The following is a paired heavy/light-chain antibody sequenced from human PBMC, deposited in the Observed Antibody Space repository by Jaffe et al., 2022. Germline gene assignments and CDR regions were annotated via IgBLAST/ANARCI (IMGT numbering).Heavy chain of an antibody. J-gene: IGHJ4*02. Sequence: QVQLQESGPGLVKPSGTLSLTCAVSGGSISSSNWWSWVRQPPGKGLEWIGEIYHSGSTNYNPSLKSRVTISVDKSKNQFSLKLSSVTAADTAVYYCARAPYKRITMVQGPPDYWGQGTLVTVSS. D-gene: IGHD3-10*01. CDR3: ARAPYKRITMVQGPPDY. V-gene: IGHV4-4*02. CDR1: GGSISSSNW. CDR2: IYHSGST.
Light chain of an antibody. CDR2: AAS. Sequence: DIQMTQSPSSLSASVGDRVTITCRASQGISNYLAWFQQKPGKAPKSLIYAASSLQSGVPSKFSGSGSGTDFTLTISSLQPEDFATYYCQQYNSYPRTFGGGTKVEIK. CDR1: QGISNY. V-gene: IGKV1-16*02. J-gene: IGKJ4*01. CDR3: QQYNSYPRT.